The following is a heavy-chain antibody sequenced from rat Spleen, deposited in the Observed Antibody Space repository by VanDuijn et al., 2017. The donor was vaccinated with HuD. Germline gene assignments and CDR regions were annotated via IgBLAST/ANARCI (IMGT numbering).Heavy chain of an antibody. D-gene: IGHD1-2*01. V-gene: IGHV2-63*01. CDR3: TRSLYSSPLFDH. CDR2: MWYDGDT. J-gene: IGHJ2*01. Sequence: QVQLQESGPGLVPPSETLSLTCTVSGFSLTTYSASWVRQLSGTSPEWLGKMWYDGDTAYDSALKYRLSNSRDTSKNQVFLKMNSLQSDDTAIYYCTRSLYSSPLFDHWGQGVMVTVSS. CDR1: GFSLTTYS.